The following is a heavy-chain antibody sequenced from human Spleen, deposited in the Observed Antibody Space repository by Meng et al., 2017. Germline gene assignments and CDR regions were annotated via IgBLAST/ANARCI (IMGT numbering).Heavy chain of an antibody. V-gene: IGHV4-4*02. CDR1: GGSISSSNW. J-gene: IGHJ4*02. Sequence: GRLQESGPGRVKPWGTLSLTCAVPGGSISSSNWWSWVRQPPGKGLEWIGEIYHSGSTNYNPSLKSRVTISVDKSKNQFSLKLSSVTAADTAVYYCARGPEAPYSSGWIFDYWGQGTLVTVSS. D-gene: IGHD6-19*01. CDR3: ARGPEAPYSSGWIFDY. CDR2: IYHSGST.